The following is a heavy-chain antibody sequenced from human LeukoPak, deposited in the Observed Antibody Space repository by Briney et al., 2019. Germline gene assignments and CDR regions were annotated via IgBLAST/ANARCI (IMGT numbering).Heavy chain of an antibody. Sequence: PSETLSLTCTVSGGSVSSPDYYWTWIRQPPGKGLEWIGHIYDTGTTSFSPSLRRRVSISVDMSKNQFSLKLSSVTAAETAIYFCASAPSGGAAKDAFDIWGQGTMVTVSS. CDR2: IYDTGTT. CDR3: ASAPSGGAAKDAFDI. D-gene: IGHD2-21*01. J-gene: IGHJ3*02. V-gene: IGHV4-61*08. CDR1: GGSVSSPDYY.